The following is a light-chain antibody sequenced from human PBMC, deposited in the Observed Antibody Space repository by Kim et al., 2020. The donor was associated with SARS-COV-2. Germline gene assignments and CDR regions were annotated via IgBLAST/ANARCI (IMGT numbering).Light chain of an antibody. J-gene: IGLJ3*02. CDR3: QSYDNSLSGSM. Sequence: RVTRSSHGSRSKDGGGYDVHWYQQLPGTTPKLLIYGHRYRPSGVPDRFSGSKSGTSAALAITGLQAEDEADYYCQSYDNSLSGSMFGGGTQLTVL. CDR2: GHR. CDR1: RSKDGGGYD. V-gene: IGLV1-40*01.